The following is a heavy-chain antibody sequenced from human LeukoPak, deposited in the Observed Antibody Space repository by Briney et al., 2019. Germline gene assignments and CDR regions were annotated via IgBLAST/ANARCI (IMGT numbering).Heavy chain of an antibody. V-gene: IGHV1-2*02. D-gene: IGHD3-9*01. CDR3: ARGSLRYRYGMDV. Sequence: ASVKVSCKASGYTFTGYYMHWVRQAPGQGLEWMGWINPNSGGTNYAQKFQGRVTMTGDTSISTAYMELSRLRSDDTAVYYCARGSLRYRYGMDVWGQGTTVTVSS. J-gene: IGHJ6*02. CDR1: GYTFTGYY. CDR2: INPNSGGT.